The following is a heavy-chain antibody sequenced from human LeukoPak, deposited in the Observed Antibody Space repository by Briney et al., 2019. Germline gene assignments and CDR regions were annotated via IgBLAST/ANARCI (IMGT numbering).Heavy chain of an antibody. D-gene: IGHD5-12*01. CDR2: ISASGGST. J-gene: IGHJ4*02. Sequence: GGSLRLSCIASEFTFSDYAMSWVRQAPGKGLEWVSAISASGGSTFYTDSVKDRFTISRDNAKNSLYLQMNSLRAEDTAVYYCARISGYSGYSDYWGQGTLVTVSS. V-gene: IGHV3-23*01. CDR3: ARISGYSGYSDY. CDR1: EFTFSDYA.